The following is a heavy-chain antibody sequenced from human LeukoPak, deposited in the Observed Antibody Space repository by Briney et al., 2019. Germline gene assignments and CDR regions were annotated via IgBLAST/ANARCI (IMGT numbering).Heavy chain of an antibody. D-gene: IGHD3-10*01. J-gene: IGHJ4*02. Sequence: ASVKVSCKASGYTFTGYYMHWVRQAPGQGLEWMGWINPNSGGTNYAQKFQGRVTMTRDTSISTAYMELSRLRSEDTAVYYCARTFMVRGVFDYWGQGTLVTVSS. CDR3: ARTFMVRGVFDY. CDR1: GYTFTGYY. V-gene: IGHV1-2*02. CDR2: INPNSGGT.